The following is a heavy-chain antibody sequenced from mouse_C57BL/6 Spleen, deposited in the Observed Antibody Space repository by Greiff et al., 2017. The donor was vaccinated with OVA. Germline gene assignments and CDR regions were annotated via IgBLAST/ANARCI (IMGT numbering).Heavy chain of an antibody. D-gene: IGHD3-2*01. CDR3: ARILDSGFAY. CDR2: INPSSGYT. Sequence: QVHVKQSGAELARPGASVKMSCKASGYTFTSYTMHWVKQRPGQGLEWIGYINPSSGYTKYNQKFKDKATLTADKSSSTAYMQLSSLTSEDSSVYYCARILDSGFAYWGQGTLVTVSA. V-gene: IGHV1-4*01. J-gene: IGHJ3*01. CDR1: GYTFTSYT.